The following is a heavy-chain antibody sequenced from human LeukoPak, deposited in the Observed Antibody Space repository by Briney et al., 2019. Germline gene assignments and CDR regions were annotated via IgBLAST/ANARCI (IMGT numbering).Heavy chain of an antibody. D-gene: IGHD1-26*01. Sequence: GGSLRLSCAASEFTFNNYWMHWVRQAPGKGLVWVSRINSDGSHTDYADSVKGRFTISRDDAKNTLYLQMNSLRAEDTAVYYCASHSTFVGGATESIDYWGQGTLVTVSS. V-gene: IGHV3-74*01. CDR2: INSDGSHT. CDR3: ASHSTFVGGATESIDY. CDR1: EFTFNNYW. J-gene: IGHJ4*02.